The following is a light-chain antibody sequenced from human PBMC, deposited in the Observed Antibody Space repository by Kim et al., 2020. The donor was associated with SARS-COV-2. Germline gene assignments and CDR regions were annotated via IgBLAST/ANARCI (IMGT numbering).Light chain of an antibody. CDR2: EVF. CDR1: TSDFGXNDF. Sequence: QSALTQPASVSESPGQSITISCTGTTSDFGXNDFVSWYQHHAGTPPKLIIYEVFKRPSGISNRFSGSKSGSTASLTISGLQDEDEADYYCCSRWMFG. J-gene: IGLJ3*02. V-gene: IGLV2-23*02. CDR3: CSRWM.